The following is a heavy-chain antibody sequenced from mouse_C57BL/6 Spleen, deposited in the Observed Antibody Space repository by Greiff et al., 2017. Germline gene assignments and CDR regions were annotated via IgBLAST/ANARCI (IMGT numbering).Heavy chain of an antibody. CDR2: IDPSDSYT. V-gene: IGHV1-50*01. CDR1: GYTFTSYW. Sequence: VQLQQPGAELVKPGASVKLSCKASGYTFTSYWMQWVKQRPGQGLEWIGEIDPSDSYTNYNQKFKGKATLTVDTSSSTASMQRSSLTSEDSAVYYCARCSSYRFDYWGQGTTLTVSS. CDR3: ARCSSYRFDY. J-gene: IGHJ2*01. D-gene: IGHD1-1*01.